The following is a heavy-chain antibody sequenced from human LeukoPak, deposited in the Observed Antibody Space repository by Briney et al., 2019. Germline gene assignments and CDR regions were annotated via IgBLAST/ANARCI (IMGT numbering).Heavy chain of an antibody. CDR1: GFSFTTYW. CDR3: ARHFHPAESTGGYFDL. Sequence: VESLKIYCEGSGFSFTTYWIGWVRPMPGKGLEWMGITFPGNSYSIYSPSFQGQVTMSADKSITTAYLQWSSLKASDTGMYYRARHFHPAESTGGYFDLWGRGTLVTVSA. D-gene: IGHD2-2*01. J-gene: IGHJ2*01. V-gene: IGHV5-51*01. CDR2: TFPGNSYS.